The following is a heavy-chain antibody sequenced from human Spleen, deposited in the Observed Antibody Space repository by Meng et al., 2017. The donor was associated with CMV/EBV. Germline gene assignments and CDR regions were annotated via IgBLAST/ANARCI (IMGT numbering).Heavy chain of an antibody. J-gene: IGHJ3*01. Sequence: GGSLRLSCAASGFTFRSYEMNWVRQAPGRGLEWVVNIMQRGSDKYYVDSVKGRFAISRDNLKNSLYLQMNSLRAEDTAVYYCATSQIFGQMLSPWEAFDVWGRGTLVTVSS. CDR1: GFTFRSYE. V-gene: IGHV3-7*01. D-gene: IGHD3-16*02. CDR2: IMQRGSDK. CDR3: ATSQIFGQMLSPWEAFDV.